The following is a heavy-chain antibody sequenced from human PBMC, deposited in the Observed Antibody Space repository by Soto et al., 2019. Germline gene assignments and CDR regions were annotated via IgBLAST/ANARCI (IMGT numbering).Heavy chain of an antibody. CDR2: IIPIFGTA. D-gene: IGHD5-18*01. CDR1: GGTFSSYA. CDR3: ARSRGYSYGSIYGMDV. J-gene: IGHJ6*02. V-gene: IGHV1-69*06. Sequence: SVKVSCKASGGTFSSYAISWVRQAPGQGLEWMGGIIPIFGTANYAQKFQGRVTITADKSTSTAYMELSSLRSEDTAVYYCARSRGYSYGSIYGMDVWGQGTTVTVSS.